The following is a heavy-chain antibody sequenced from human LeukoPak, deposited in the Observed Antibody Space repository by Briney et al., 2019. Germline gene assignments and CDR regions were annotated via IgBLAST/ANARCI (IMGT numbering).Heavy chain of an antibody. CDR2: IKSKTIGGTT. CDR1: GFTFTNAW. CDR3: TTAPSDGYTDY. D-gene: IGHD5-24*01. V-gene: IGHV3-15*01. J-gene: IGHJ4*02. Sequence: GGSLRLSCAASGFTFTNAWMSWVRQAPGKALEWVGRIKSKTIGGTTDYAAPVKGRFTISRDDSKSTLYLQMNSLKTEDTAVYYCTTAPSDGYTDYWGQGTLVSVSS.